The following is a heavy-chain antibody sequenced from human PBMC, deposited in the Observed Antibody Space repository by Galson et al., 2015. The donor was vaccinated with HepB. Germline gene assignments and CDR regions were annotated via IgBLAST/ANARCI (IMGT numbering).Heavy chain of an antibody. CDR3: ARVNIVVVNTDY. CDR2: ISSSSSYT. J-gene: IGHJ4*02. D-gene: IGHD3-22*01. CDR1: GFTFSDYY. V-gene: IGHV3-11*06. Sequence: SLRLSCAASGFTFSDYYMSWIRQAPGKGLEWVSYISSSSSYTNYADSVKGRFTISRDNAKNSLYLQMNSLRAEDTAVYYCARVNIVVVNTDYWGQGTLVTVSS.